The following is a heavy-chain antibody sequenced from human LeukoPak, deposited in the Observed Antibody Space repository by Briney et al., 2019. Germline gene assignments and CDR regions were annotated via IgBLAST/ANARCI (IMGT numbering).Heavy chain of an antibody. CDR3: AKGRLLWFGELEFDP. CDR2: ITDSGGST. Sequence: GGSLRLSCAASGFTFSTYAMSWVRQAPGKGLEWVSVITDSGGSTYYADSVKGRFTISRDNSKNTLYLQMNSLRAEDTAVYYCAKGRLLWFGELEFDPWGQGTLVTVSS. V-gene: IGHV3-23*01. J-gene: IGHJ5*02. D-gene: IGHD3-10*01. CDR1: GFTFSTYA.